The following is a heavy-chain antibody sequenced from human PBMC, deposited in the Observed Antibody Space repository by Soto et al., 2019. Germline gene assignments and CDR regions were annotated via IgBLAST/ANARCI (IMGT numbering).Heavy chain of an antibody. CDR3: ATDRRIVGATTWGWGWFDP. D-gene: IGHD1-26*01. V-gene: IGHV1-24*01. Sequence: QVQLVQSGAEVKKPGASVKVSSKVSGYTLTELSMHWVRQAPGKGLEWMGGFDPEDGETIYAQKFQGRVTMTEDTSTDTAYMELSSLRSEDTAVYYCATDRRIVGATTWGWGWFDPWGQGTMVIVSS. CDR2: FDPEDGET. CDR1: GYTLTELS. J-gene: IGHJ5*02.